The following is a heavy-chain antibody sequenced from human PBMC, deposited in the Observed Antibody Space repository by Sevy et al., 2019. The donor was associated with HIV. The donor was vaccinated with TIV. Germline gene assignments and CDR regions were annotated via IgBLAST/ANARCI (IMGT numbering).Heavy chain of an antibody. CDR1: GLTFSSHA. J-gene: IGHJ5*02. D-gene: IGHD3-22*01. Sequence: GGSLRLSCAASGLTFSSHAMHWVRQAPGKGLESVAVISYDGNIRYCGDSVKGRFTISRDDSKNTLYLQMNSLRAEDTAVYYCARDLDYDSSGYLPFFDPRGQGTLVTVSS. V-gene: IGHV3-30-3*01. CDR2: ISYDGNIR. CDR3: ARDLDYDSSGYLPFFDP.